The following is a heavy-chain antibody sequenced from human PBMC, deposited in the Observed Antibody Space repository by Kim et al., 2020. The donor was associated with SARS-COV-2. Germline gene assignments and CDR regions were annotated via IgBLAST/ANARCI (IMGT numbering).Heavy chain of an antibody. V-gene: IGHV1-24*01. CDR3: ATGVPLSGSVSPTDY. CDR2: FDPEDGET. Sequence: ASVKVSCKVSGYTLTELSMHWVRQAPGKGLEWMGGFDPEDGETIYAQKFQGRVTMTEDTSTDTAYMELSSLRSEDTAVYYCATGVPLSGSVSPTDYWGQGTLVTVSS. CDR1: GYTLTELS. J-gene: IGHJ4*02. D-gene: IGHD1-26*01.